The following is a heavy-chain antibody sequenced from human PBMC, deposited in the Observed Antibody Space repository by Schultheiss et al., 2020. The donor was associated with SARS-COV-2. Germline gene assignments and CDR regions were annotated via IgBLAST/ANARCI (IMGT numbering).Heavy chain of an antibody. Sequence: GGSLRLSCAASGFTFDDYGMSWVRQAPGKGLEWVSAISGSGGSTYYADSVKGRFTISRDNSKNTLYLQMNSLRAEDTAVYYCAKDRRDCSSTSCYFGYYYYYYMDVWGKGTTVTVSS. V-gene: IGHV3-23*01. CDR1: GFTFDDYG. CDR2: ISGSGGST. CDR3: AKDRRDCSSTSCYFGYYYYYYMDV. J-gene: IGHJ6*03. D-gene: IGHD2-2*01.